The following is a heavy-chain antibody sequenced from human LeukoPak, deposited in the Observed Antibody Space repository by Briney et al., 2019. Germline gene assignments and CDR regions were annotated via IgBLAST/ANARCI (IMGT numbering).Heavy chain of an antibody. V-gene: IGHV4-30-4*02. CDR1: LGSISRGHYY. Sequence: SETLSLTCMSSLGSISRGHYYGMWIRQPPGKGLEWIGYIYYSGSTYYNPSLKSRVTISVDTSKNHCSLKLSYVTDAETDVYQCAREGAAGTNLNLSAPWGQGTLVTVSS. CDR3: AREGAAGTNLNLSAP. CDR2: IYYSGST. J-gene: IGHJ5*02. D-gene: IGHD1-1*01.